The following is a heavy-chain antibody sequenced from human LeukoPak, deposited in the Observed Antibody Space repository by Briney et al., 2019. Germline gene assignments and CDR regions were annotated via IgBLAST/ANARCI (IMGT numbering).Heavy chain of an antibody. Sequence: PSETLSLTCTVSGGSISSGDYYWSWIRQPPGKGLEWIGYIYYSGSTYYNPSLKSRVTISVDTSKNQFSLKLSSVTAADTAVYYCARAYCSSTSCYNEAEYFQHWGQGTLVTVSS. V-gene: IGHV4-30-4*08. J-gene: IGHJ1*01. D-gene: IGHD2-2*02. CDR3: ARAYCSSTSCYNEAEYFQH. CDR2: IYYSGST. CDR1: GGSISSGDYY.